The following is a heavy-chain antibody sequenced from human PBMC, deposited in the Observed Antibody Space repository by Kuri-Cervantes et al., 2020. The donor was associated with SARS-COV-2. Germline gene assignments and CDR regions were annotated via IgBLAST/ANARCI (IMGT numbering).Heavy chain of an antibody. CDR1: RFTFNTYR. J-gene: IGHJ4*02. CDR3: AKDPNWDY. D-gene: IGHD1-1*01. CDR2: ISGSGGST. Sequence: GESLKISCAASRFTFNTYRMSWVRQAPGKGLEWVSAISGSGGSTYYADSVKGRFTISRDNSKNTLYLQMNSLRAEDTAVYYCAKDPNWDYWGQGTLVTVSS. V-gene: IGHV3-23*01.